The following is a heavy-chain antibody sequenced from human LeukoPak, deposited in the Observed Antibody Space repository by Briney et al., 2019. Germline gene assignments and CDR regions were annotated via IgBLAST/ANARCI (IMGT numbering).Heavy chain of an antibody. J-gene: IGHJ3*02. Sequence: GGSLRLSCSASGFSFGNYDMHWVRQPTGKGLEWVSAVGTGGDTYYAGSVKGRFTVVRENAKNTLYLQMNSLRAGDTAMYYCARRSAAAGIDAFDIWGQGTMVTVSS. CDR1: GFSFGNYD. V-gene: IGHV3-13*01. CDR3: ARRSAAAGIDAFDI. CDR2: VGTGGDT. D-gene: IGHD6-13*01.